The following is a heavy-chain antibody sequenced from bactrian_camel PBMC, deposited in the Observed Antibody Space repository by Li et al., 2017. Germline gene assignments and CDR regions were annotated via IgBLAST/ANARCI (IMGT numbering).Heavy chain of an antibody. CDR2: IAFSDDST. D-gene: IGHD4*01. CDR1: GFTYSNNH. Sequence: VQLVESGGGSVQAGGSLRLSCEGSGFTYSNNHMGWFRQAPGQDREGVAAIAFSDDSTYYADAVKGRFTISRDAAKNTVILQMNSLKPDDTAMYYCGAGSTIATLSLRQLGVTYWGQGTQVTVS. J-gene: IGHJ4*01. CDR3: GAGSTIATLSLRQLGVTY. V-gene: IGHV3S40*01.